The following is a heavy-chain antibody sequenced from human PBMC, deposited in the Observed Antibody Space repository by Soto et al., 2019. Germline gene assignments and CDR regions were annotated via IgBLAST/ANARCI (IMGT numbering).Heavy chain of an antibody. Sequence: GGSLRLSCAASGFTFSSYGMHWVRQAPGKGLEWVAVISYDGSNKYYADSVKGRFTISRDNSKNTLYLQMNSLRAEDTAMYYCAKGITLAAPGTHYYYYGMDVWGQGTTVTVSS. CDR2: ISYDGSNK. CDR1: GFTFSSYG. J-gene: IGHJ6*02. CDR3: AKGITLAAPGTHYYYYGMDV. D-gene: IGHD6-13*01. V-gene: IGHV3-30*18.